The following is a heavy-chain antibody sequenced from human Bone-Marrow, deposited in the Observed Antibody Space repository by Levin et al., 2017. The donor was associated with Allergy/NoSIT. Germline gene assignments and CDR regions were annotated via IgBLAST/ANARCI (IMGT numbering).Heavy chain of an antibody. Sequence: SQTLSLTCTVSGGSISSGGYYWNWIRQVPGKGLEWIGYTYSSGSAYYNPSLQSRFTISVDKSRNRFSPNANSVTVADTAVYYCARAQIFYNSWSGIHWGQGMLVTVSS. CDR3: ARAQIFYNSWSGIH. V-gene: IGHV4-31*03. CDR1: GGSISSGGYY. CDR2: TYSSGSA. J-gene: IGHJ4*02. D-gene: IGHD3-3*01.